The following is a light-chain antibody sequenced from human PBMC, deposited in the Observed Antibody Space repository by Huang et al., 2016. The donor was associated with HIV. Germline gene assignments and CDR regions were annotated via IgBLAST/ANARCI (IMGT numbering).Light chain of an antibody. Sequence: EIVMTQSPDTLSVSPGERVTLSCRASQSVSSNLAWYRQNPGQAPGLLIYGASTRATGIPARFSGSGSGTEFTLTISSLQSEDFAVYYCQQYNDWPRTFGQGSKVEI. CDR2: GAS. CDR1: QSVSSN. J-gene: IGKJ1*01. CDR3: QQYNDWPRT. V-gene: IGKV3-15*01.